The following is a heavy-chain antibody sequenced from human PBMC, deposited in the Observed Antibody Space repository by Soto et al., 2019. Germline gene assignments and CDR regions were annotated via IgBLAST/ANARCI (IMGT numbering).Heavy chain of an antibody. CDR3: ARSGTFNWNYFLYWFDP. J-gene: IGHJ5*02. CDR2: INHSGST. Sequence: SETLSLTCAVYGGSFSGYYWSWIRQPPGKGLEWIGEINHSGSTNYNPSLKSRVTISVDTSKNQFSLKLSSVTAADTAVYYCARSGTFNWNYFLYWFDPWGQGTLVTVSS. V-gene: IGHV4-34*01. CDR1: GGSFSGYY. D-gene: IGHD1-7*01.